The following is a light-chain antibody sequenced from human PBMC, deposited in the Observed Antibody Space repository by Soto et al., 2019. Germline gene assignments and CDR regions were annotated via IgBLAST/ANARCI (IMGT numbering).Light chain of an antibody. CDR1: QGISSY. V-gene: IGKV1-9*01. CDR2: AAS. J-gene: IGKJ4*01. Sequence: IQLTQSPSSLSASVGDRVTITCRASQGISSYLAWYQQKPGKAPKLLIYAASTLQSGVPSRFSGSGSGTDFTLTISSLQPEDYATYYCPQLNSYPLRTFGGGTKVEIK. CDR3: PQLNSYPLRT.